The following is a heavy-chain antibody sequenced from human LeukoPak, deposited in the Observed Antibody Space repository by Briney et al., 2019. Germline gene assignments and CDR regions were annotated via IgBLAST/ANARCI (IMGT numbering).Heavy chain of an antibody. V-gene: IGHV3-30-3*01. J-gene: IGHJ6*02. Sequence: GRSLRLSCAAFGFTFSSYAMHWVRQAPGKGLEWVAVISYDGSNKYYADSVKGRFTISRDNSKNTLYLQMNSLRAEDTAVYYCARDGQGHSYGVLGYYYYYGMDVWGQGTTVTVSS. D-gene: IGHD5-18*01. CDR3: ARDGQGHSYGVLGYYYYYGMDV. CDR2: ISYDGSNK. CDR1: GFTFSSYA.